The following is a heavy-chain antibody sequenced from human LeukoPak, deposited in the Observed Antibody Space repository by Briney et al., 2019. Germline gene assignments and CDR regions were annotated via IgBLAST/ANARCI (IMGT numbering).Heavy chain of an antibody. V-gene: IGHV4-59*01. J-gene: IGHJ3*02. CDR3: ARATPYYYDSSAFDI. CDR1: GGPISSYY. CDR2: IYYSGST. Sequence: SETLSLTCTVSGGPISSYYWSWIRQPPGKGLEWIGYIYYSGSTNYNPSLKSRVTISVDTSKNQFSLKLSSVTAADTAVYYCARATPYYYDSSAFDIWGQGTMVTVSS. D-gene: IGHD3-22*01.